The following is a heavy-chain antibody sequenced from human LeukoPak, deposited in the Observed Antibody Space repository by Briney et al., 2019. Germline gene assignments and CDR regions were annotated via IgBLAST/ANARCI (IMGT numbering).Heavy chain of an antibody. CDR1: GGSISSYY. CDR3: ASRGYYDSSGYS. D-gene: IGHD3-22*01. J-gene: IGHJ5*02. V-gene: IGHV4-59*01. CDR2: IYYSGST. Sequence: NASETLSLTCTVSGGSISSYYWSWIRQPPGKGLEWIGYIYYSGSTNYNPSLKSRVTISVDTSKNQFSLKLSSVTAADTAVYYCASRGYYDSSGYSWGQGTLVTVSS.